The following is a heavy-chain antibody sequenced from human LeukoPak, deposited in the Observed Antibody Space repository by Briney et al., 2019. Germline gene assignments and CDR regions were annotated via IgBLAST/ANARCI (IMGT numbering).Heavy chain of an antibody. Sequence: GGSLRLSCAASGFTVSSNYMSWVRQAPGKGLEWVSVIYSGGSTYYADSVKGRFTISRDNSKNTLYLQMNSLRAEDTAVYYCARMAAAGENPPSSFDYWGQGTLVTVSS. J-gene: IGHJ4*02. V-gene: IGHV3-53*01. CDR3: ARMAAAGENPPSSFDY. D-gene: IGHD6-13*01. CDR1: GFTVSSNY. CDR2: IYSGGST.